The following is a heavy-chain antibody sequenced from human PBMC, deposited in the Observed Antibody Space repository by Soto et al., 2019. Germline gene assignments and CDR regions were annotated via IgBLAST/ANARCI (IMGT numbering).Heavy chain of an antibody. CDR3: ARALYDFWSTSFDY. J-gene: IGHJ4*02. CDR1: GGSISSYY. D-gene: IGHD3-3*01. CDR2: IYYSGST. V-gene: IGHV4-59*01. Sequence: SETLSLTCTVSGGSISSYYWSWIRQPPGKGLEWIGYIYYSGSTNYNPSLKSRVTISVDTSKNQFSLKLSSVTAADTAVYYCARALYDFWSTSFDYWGQGTLVTV.